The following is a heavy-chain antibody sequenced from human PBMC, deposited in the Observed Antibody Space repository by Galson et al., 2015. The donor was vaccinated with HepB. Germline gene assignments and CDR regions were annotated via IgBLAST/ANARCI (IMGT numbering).Heavy chain of an antibody. D-gene: IGHD1-14*01. V-gene: IGHV3-30*18. Sequence: SLRLSCAASGFTFSSYGMHWVRQAPGKGLEWVAVISYDGSNKYYADSVKGRFTISRDNSKNTLYLQMNSLRAEDTAVYYCAKGHPGAWPYYYGMDVWGQGTTVTVSS. CDR2: ISYDGSNK. CDR1: GFTFSSYG. J-gene: IGHJ6*02. CDR3: AKGHPGAWPYYYGMDV.